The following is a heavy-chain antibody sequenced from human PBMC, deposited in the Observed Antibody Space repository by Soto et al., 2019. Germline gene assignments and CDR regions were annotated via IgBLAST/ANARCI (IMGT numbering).Heavy chain of an antibody. CDR1: GYRFTTHW. Sequence: GASLKISCKGSGYRFTTHWVGWVRQMPGKGLEWMCIIYPGDSDARYSPSFQGQVTISVDESFTTAFLQWSSLKASDTAMYYCAISQFDYLWVTSGYCDSCRQGILVIVTS. V-gene: IGHV5-51*01. J-gene: IGHJ4*02. D-gene: IGHD3-16*01. CDR3: AISQFDYLWVTSGYCDS. CDR2: IYPGDSDA.